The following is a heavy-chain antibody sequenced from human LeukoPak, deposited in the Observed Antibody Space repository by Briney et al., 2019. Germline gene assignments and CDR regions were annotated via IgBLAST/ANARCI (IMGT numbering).Heavy chain of an antibody. CDR2: IGGSSIST. V-gene: IGHV3-23*01. CDR1: EFTFSSYA. J-gene: IGHJ4*02. Sequence: GGSLRLPCVASEFTFSSYAMSWVRQAPGKGLEWVSVIGGSSISTYYSDSVKGRFTISRDNSKNTLYLQMNSLRAEDTAVYYCARGSTIYYDYWGQGTLVTVSS. CDR3: ARGSTIYYDY. D-gene: IGHD5/OR15-5a*01.